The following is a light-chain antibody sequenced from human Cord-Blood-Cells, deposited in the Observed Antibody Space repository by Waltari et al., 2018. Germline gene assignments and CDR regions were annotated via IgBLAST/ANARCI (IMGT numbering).Light chain of an antibody. CDR3: SSYAGSNNFV. Sequence: QSALTQPPSASGSPGQSVTISCTGTSSAVGSYNSVSWYQQPPGKAPKLMIYEVSKRPSGVPDRFSGSKSGNTASLTVSGLQAEDEADYYCSSYAGSNNFVFGTGTKVTVL. J-gene: IGLJ1*01. CDR2: EVS. V-gene: IGLV2-8*01. CDR1: SSAVGSYNS.